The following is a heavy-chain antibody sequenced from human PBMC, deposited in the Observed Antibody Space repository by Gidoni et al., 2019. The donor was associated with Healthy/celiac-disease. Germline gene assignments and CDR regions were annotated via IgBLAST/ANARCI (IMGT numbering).Heavy chain of an antibody. CDR3: AKDEGFRVVVVPAASFDY. D-gene: IGHD2-2*01. CDR1: GFTFSSYA. CDR2: ISGSGGST. Sequence: EVQLLESGGGLVQPGGSLRLSCAASGFTFSSYAMSWVRQAPGKGLECVSAISGSGGSTYYADSVKGRFTISRDNSKNTLYLQMNSLRAEDTAVYYCAKDEGFRVVVVPAASFDYWGQGTLVTVSS. J-gene: IGHJ4*02. V-gene: IGHV3-23*01.